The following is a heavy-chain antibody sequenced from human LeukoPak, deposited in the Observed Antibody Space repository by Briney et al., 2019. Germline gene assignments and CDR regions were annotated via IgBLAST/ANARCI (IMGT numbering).Heavy chain of an antibody. V-gene: IGHV3-30*02. CDR1: GFTFSSYG. CDR3: AKYYGDDPDYYYYMDV. D-gene: IGHD4-17*01. J-gene: IGHJ6*03. CDR2: MTYDGSKR. Sequence: GGSLRLSCVVSGFTFSSYGMHWVRQAPGKGLEWVAFMTYDGSKRPYADSVKGRFTISRDNSKNTLYLQMDGLRPEDTAVYYCAKYYGDDPDYYYYMDVWGKGTTVTISS.